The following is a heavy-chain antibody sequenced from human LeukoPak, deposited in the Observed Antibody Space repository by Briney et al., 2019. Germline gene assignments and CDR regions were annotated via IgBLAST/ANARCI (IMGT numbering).Heavy chain of an antibody. V-gene: IGHV2-5*01. D-gene: IGHD1-26*01. Sequence: SGPTLVNPTQTLTLTCTFSGFSLSTSGVGVGWIRQPPGKALEWLALIYWNDDERYSPSLMTRLTITKDTSKNQVVLTMTNMDPVDTATYYCAYRPLTGSHWDYWGQGTLVTVSS. CDR1: GFSLSTSGVG. CDR3: AYRPLTGSHWDY. CDR2: IYWNDDE. J-gene: IGHJ4*02.